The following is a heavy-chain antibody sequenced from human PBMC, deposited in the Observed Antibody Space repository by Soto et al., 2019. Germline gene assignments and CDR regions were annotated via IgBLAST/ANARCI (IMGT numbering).Heavy chain of an antibody. Sequence: QVQLVQSGAEVKKPGSSVKVSCKASGGTFSSYTISWVRQAPGQGLEWMGRIIPILGIANYAQKFQGRVTMTANKPSSTAYMELSSLRSEDTAVYYCAGGLYDILTGYYDYYGMDVWGQGTTVTVSS. J-gene: IGHJ6*02. D-gene: IGHD3-9*01. CDR3: AGGLYDILTGYYDYYGMDV. V-gene: IGHV1-69*02. CDR2: IIPILGIA. CDR1: GGTFSSYT.